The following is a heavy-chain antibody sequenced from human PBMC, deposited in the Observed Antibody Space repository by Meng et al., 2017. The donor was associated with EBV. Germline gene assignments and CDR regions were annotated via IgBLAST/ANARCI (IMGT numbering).Heavy chain of an antibody. CDR1: CYTFSNYS. J-gene: IGHJ4*02. CDR2: IRDYNDNT. Sequence: QLVSAGAEVKTPGASVKVSCKSSCYTFSNYSISWGRHAPGQGLEWIGWIRDYNDNTNYTQKLQGRVTMTTDTSTSTDYMELRSLRSDATAVYYCARGLDYFDYWGQGTLVTVSS. CDR3: ARGLDYFDY. V-gene: IGHV1-18*01.